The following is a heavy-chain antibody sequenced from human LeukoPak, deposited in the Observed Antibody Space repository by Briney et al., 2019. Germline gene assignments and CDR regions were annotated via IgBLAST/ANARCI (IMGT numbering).Heavy chain of an antibody. D-gene: IGHD1-26*01. CDR1: GYTFISYY. J-gene: IGHJ4*02. CDR2: INPSGGST. V-gene: IGHV1-46*01. CDR3: ARAEVIVGTTGFDY. Sequence: ASVKVSCKASGYTFISYYMHWVRQAHGQGLEWMGIINPSGGSTNYVQKFQGRVTMTRDTSTSTVYMELSSLRSEDTAVYYCARAEVIVGTTGFDYWGQGTLVTVSS.